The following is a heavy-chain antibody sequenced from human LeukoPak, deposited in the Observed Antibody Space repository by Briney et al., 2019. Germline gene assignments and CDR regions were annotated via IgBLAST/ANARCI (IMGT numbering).Heavy chain of an antibody. CDR1: GFSINTYA. V-gene: IGHV3-23*01. CDR2: IRSRGVTT. J-gene: IGHJ4*02. Sequence: GGSLRLSCVASGFSINTYAMSWVRQTPRKGLEGVSSIRSRGVTTYYADSVRGRFTMSRDNSRNTLYLQMNSLRAEDTAEYYCAKARAGYYDFDYWGQGTPVTVSS. D-gene: IGHD3-22*01. CDR3: AKARAGYYDFDY.